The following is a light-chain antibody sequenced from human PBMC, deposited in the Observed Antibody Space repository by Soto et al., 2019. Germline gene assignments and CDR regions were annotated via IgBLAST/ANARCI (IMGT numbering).Light chain of an antibody. CDR1: SGHSNYA. V-gene: IGLV4-69*01. J-gene: IGLJ7*01. Sequence: QSVLTQSPSASASLGASVKITCTLSSGHSNYAIAWHQQQPEKGPRYLMKVNSGGSHIKGDGIPDRYSGSSSGAERYLFISSVQSEDEADYYCQTWGTGSAIVVFGGGTQLTVL. CDR2: VNSGGSH. CDR3: QTWGTGSAIVV.